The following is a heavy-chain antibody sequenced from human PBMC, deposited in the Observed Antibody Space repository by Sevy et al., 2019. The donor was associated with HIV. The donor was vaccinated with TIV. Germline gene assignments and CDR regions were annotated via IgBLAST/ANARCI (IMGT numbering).Heavy chain of an antibody. D-gene: IGHD1-1*01. V-gene: IGHV3-74*01. J-gene: IGHJ4*02. CDR3: VREGATGTDHFDY. CDR1: GFTFSRYW. Sequence: GGSLRLSCAASGFTFSRYWMHWVRQAPGKGLVWVSRINSDGSNIDYADSVKGRFTISRDNAKNTVSLQMDSLRAEDTAVYYRVREGATGTDHFDYWGQGTLVTVSS. CDR2: INSDGSNI.